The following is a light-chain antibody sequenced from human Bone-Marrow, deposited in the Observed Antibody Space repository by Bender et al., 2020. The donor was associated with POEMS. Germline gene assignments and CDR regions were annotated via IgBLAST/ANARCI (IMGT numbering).Light chain of an antibody. J-gene: IGLJ1*01. CDR2: SDN. CDR3: AAWDVSLRGYV. Sequence: QSVLTQPPSASGTPGQWVTISCSGSSSNFGSNSVNWYQQLPGTAPKLLIYSDNQRPSGVPDRFSGSKSGTSASLAISGLQSEDEAEYFCAAWDVSLRGYVFGTGTKVTVL. CDR1: SSNFGSNS. V-gene: IGLV1-44*01.